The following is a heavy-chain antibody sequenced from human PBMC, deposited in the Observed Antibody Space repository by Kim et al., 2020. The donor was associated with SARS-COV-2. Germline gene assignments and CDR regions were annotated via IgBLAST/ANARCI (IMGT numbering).Heavy chain of an antibody. V-gene: IGHV4-31*03. Sequence: SETLSLTCTVSGGSISSGGYYWSWIRQHPGKGLEWIGYIYYSGSTYYNPSLKSRVTISVDTSKNQFSLKLSSVTAADTAVYYCARVGRGKWFGELLHIDYWGQGTLVTVSS. D-gene: IGHD3-10*01. CDR3: ARVGRGKWFGELLHIDY. CDR1: GGSISSGGYY. CDR2: IYYSGST. J-gene: IGHJ4*02.